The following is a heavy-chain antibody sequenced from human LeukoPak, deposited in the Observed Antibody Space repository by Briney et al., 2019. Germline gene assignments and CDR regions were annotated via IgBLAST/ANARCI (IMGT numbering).Heavy chain of an antibody. CDR3: AAFNYYDSSGYSSDAFDI. J-gene: IGHJ3*02. V-gene: IGHV3-21*01. CDR1: GFTFSSYS. Sequence: GGSLRLSCAASGFTFSSYSMNWVRQAPGKGLEWVSSISSSSSYIYYADSVEGRFTISRDNAKNSLYLQMNSLRAEDTAVYYCAAFNYYDSSGYSSDAFDIWGQGTMVTVSS. CDR2: ISSSSSYI. D-gene: IGHD3-22*01.